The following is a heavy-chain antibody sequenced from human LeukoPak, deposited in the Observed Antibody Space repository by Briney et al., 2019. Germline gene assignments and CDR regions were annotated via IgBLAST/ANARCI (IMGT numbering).Heavy chain of an antibody. Sequence: PSETLSLTCTVSGGSISSGSYYWGWVRQPPGKGLEWIGSIYYSGSTYYNPSLKSRVTITVDTSKNQFSLNLNSVTAADTAVYYCARGPRGYSGPNDYWGQGTLVTVSS. CDR3: ARGPRGYSGPNDY. D-gene: IGHD5-12*01. CDR2: IYYSGST. J-gene: IGHJ4*02. CDR1: GGSISSGSYY. V-gene: IGHV4-39*07.